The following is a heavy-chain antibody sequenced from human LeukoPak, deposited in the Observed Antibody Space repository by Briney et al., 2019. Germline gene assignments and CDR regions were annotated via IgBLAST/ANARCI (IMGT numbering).Heavy chain of an antibody. J-gene: IGHJ4*02. V-gene: IGHV3-21*01. D-gene: IGHD6-19*01. CDR2: ISSSSSYI. CDR1: GFTFSRYS. CDR3: AKDARRTFGLSSGLYRGSYYFDY. Sequence: PGGSLRLSCAASGFTFSRYSMNWVRQAPGKGLEWVSSISSSSSYIYYADSVKGRFTISRDNAKNSLYLQMNSLRAEDTAVYYCAKDARRTFGLSSGLYRGSYYFDYWGQGTLVTVSS.